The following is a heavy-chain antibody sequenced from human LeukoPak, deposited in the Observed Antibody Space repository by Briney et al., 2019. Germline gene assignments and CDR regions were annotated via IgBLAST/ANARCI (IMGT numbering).Heavy chain of an antibody. CDR3: ARASPGIAAAGYFDY. Sequence: PGRSLRLSCAASGFTFSSYAMHWVRQAPGKGLEWVAVISYDGSNKYYADSVKGRFTISRDNSKSTLYLRMNSLRAEDTAVYYCARASPGIAAAGYFDYWGQGTLVTVSS. J-gene: IGHJ4*02. D-gene: IGHD6-13*01. CDR1: GFTFSSYA. V-gene: IGHV3-30-3*01. CDR2: ISYDGSNK.